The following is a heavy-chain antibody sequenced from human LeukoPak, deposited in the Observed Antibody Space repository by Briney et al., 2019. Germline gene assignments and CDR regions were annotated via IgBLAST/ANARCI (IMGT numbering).Heavy chain of an antibody. V-gene: IGHV6-1*01. CDR3: ARDLIHLWFGESDAFDI. CDR2: TYYRSKWYN. J-gene: IGHJ3*02. CDR1: GDSVSSNSAA. D-gene: IGHD3-10*01. Sequence: ASQTLSLTCAISGDSVSSNSAAWNWIRQSPSRGLEWLGRTYYRSKWYNDYAVSVKSRITINPDTSKNQFSLQLNSVTPEDMAVYYCARDLIHLWFGESDAFDIWGQGTMVTVSS.